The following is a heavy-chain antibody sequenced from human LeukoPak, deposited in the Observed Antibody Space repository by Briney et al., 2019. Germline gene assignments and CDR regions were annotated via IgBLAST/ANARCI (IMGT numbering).Heavy chain of an antibody. CDR1: GFTFSSYA. D-gene: IGHD6-25*01. CDR2: ITGGGDDT. V-gene: IGHV3-23*01. Sequence: GGSLRLSCAASGFTFSSYAMSWVRQAPGKGLEWVSAITGGGDDTYHADSVKGRFTISKDSSKTILYLQMNSLRAEGAAVYFCAKGSAAGRPYYFDYWGQGTLVTVSS. J-gene: IGHJ4*02. CDR3: AKGSAAGRPYYFDY.